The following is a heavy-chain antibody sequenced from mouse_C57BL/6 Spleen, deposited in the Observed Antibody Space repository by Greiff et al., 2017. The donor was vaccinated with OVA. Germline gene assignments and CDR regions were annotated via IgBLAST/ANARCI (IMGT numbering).Heavy chain of an antibody. CDR1: GYAFSSSW. CDR3: ARKKELRNAMDY. V-gene: IGHV1-82*01. CDR2: IYPGDGDT. J-gene: IGHJ4*01. Sequence: QVQLQQSGPELVKPGASVKISCKASGYAFSSSWMNWVKQRPGKGLEWIGRIYPGDGDTNYNGKFKGKATLTADKSSSTAYMQRSSLSSEDSAVYFCARKKELRNAMDYWGQGTSVTVSS.